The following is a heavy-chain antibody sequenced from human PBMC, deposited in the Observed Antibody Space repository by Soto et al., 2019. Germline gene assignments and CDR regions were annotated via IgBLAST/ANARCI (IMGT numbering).Heavy chain of an antibody. Sequence: LSLTCTVSGGSISSGGYYWSWIRQHPGKGLEWIGYIYYSGSTYYNPSLKSRVTISVDTSKNQFSLKLSSVTAADTAVYYCARLRIAAAGNYYYGMDVWGQGTTVTVSS. J-gene: IGHJ6*02. D-gene: IGHD6-13*01. CDR3: ARLRIAAAGNYYYGMDV. CDR1: GGSISSGGYY. V-gene: IGHV4-31*03. CDR2: IYYSGST.